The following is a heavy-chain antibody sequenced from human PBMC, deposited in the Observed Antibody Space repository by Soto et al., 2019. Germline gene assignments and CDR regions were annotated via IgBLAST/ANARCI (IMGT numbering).Heavy chain of an antibody. CDR3: ARDRCSSTSCYADNYYYYYMDV. Sequence: QVQLQESGPGLVKPSQTLSLTCTVSGGSISSGGYYWCWIRQHPGKGLEWIGYIYYSGSTYYNPSLKSRVTISVDTSKNQFSLKLSSVTAADTAVYYCARDRCSSTSCYADNYYYYYMDVWGKGTTVTVSS. D-gene: IGHD2-2*01. J-gene: IGHJ6*03. CDR2: IYYSGST. V-gene: IGHV4-31*03. CDR1: GGSISSGGYY.